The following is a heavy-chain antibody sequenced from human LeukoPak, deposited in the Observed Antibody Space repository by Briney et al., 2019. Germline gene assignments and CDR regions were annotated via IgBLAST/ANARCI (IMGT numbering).Heavy chain of an antibody. J-gene: IGHJ3*02. Sequence: PGGSLRLSCAASGFTFSSYSMNLVRQAPGKGLEWVSSISSSSSYIYYADSVKGRFTISRDNAKNSLYLQMNSLRAEDTAVYYCHFRVVAAISDAFDIWGQGTMVTVSS. CDR1: GFTFSSYS. CDR2: ISSSSSYI. D-gene: IGHD2-15*01. V-gene: IGHV3-21*04. CDR3: HFRVVAAISDAFDI.